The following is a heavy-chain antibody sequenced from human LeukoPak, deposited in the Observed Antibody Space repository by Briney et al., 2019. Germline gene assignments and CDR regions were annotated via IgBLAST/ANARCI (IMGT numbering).Heavy chain of an antibody. J-gene: IGHJ6*03. CDR3: AKDRGGDCSGGRCYYYYYYYMDV. Sequence: PGGSLRLSCAASGFTFSNYGKHWVRQAPGKGLEWVALIWYDGSKKYYADSVKGRFTISRDNSKNTLYLQMNTLRAEDTAVYYCAKDRGGDCSGGRCYYYYYYYMDVWGKGTTVTVSS. D-gene: IGHD2-15*01. CDR2: IWYDGSKK. V-gene: IGHV3-30*02. CDR1: GFTFSNYG.